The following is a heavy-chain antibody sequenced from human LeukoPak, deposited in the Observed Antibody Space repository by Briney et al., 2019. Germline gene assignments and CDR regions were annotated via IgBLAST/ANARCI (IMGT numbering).Heavy chain of an antibody. V-gene: IGHV4-4*07. CDR1: GGSISSYY. CDR3: ARDADSSGYYFSI. CDR2: IYTSVST. J-gene: IGHJ4*02. D-gene: IGHD3-22*01. Sequence: SETLSLTCIVSGGSISSYYWSWIRQPAGKGLEWIGRIYTSVSTNYNPSLKSRVTMSVDTSKNQFSLKLSSVTAADTAVYYCARDADSSGYYFSIWGQGTLVTVSS.